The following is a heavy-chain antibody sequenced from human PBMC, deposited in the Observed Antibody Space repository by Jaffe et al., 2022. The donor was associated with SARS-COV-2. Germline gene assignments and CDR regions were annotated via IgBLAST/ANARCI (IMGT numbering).Heavy chain of an antibody. CDR1: GFTFSSYA. D-gene: IGHD3-10*01. J-gene: IGHJ6*03. CDR3: ARDMIRGARYMDV. V-gene: IGHV3-30*04. Sequence: QVQLVESGGGVVQPGRSLTLSCAASGFTFSSYAMHWVRQAPGKGLEWVALISYDASDKYYADSVKGRFPISRDNSKNTLYLHMNILRAEDTAVYYCARDMIRGARYMDVWGKGTTVTVSS. CDR2: ISYDASDK.